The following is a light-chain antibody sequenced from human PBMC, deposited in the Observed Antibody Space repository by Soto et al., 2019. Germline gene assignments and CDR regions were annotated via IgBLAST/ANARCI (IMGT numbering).Light chain of an antibody. CDR1: QSVSSN. J-gene: IGKJ2*01. CDR3: QHYNNCPFY. V-gene: IGKV3-15*01. Sequence: EIVMTQSPATLSVSPGERATLSCRASQSVSSNLAWYQQKPGQAPRLLIYGASGRATGIPARFSGSGSGTEFTLTISSLQSEDFAVYYCQHYNNCPFYFGQGTKLEIK. CDR2: GAS.